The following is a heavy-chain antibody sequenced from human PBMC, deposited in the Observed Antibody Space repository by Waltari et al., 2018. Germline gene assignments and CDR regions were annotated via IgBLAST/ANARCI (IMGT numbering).Heavy chain of an antibody. J-gene: IGHJ4*02. V-gene: IGHV4-39*07. Sequence: QLQLQESGPGLVKPSETLSLTCTVSGGSISSSSYYWGWIRQPPGKGLEWIGCIYYRWSTYYHPSLKSRVTISVDTSKNQFSLKLSSVTAADTAVYYCARGTRHLGELSLFDYWGQGTLVTVSS. CDR3: ARGTRHLGELSLFDY. D-gene: IGHD3-16*02. CDR2: IYYRWST. CDR1: GGSISSSSYY.